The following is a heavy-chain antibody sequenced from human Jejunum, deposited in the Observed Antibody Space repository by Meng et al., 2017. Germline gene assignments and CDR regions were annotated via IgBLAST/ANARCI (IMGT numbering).Heavy chain of an antibody. J-gene: IGHJ4*01. CDR3: ARDRDWVVWDY. CDR2: VNSDGSFP. V-gene: IGHV3-74*01. D-gene: IGHD3/OR15-3a*01. Sequence: VQLVESGGGLVQPGGSLRLSCAASGFTFSAFWMHWVRQVPGKGLLWVARVNSDGSFPAYADSVKGRFTISRDNAESTLFLEINSLTADDAAVYYCARDRDWVVWDYWGRGTLVTVSS. CDR1: GFTFSAFW.